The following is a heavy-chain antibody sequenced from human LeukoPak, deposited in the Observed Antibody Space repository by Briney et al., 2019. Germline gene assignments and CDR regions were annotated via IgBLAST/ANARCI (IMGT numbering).Heavy chain of an antibody. CDR2: INWNGGST. CDR1: GFTFDDYG. D-gene: IGHD6-6*01. J-gene: IGHJ3*02. V-gene: IGHV3-20*04. CDR3: ARSSVSAYAFDI. Sequence: GGSLRLSCAASGFTFDDYGMSWVRQGPGKGLEWVSGINWNGGSTGYADSVEGRFTISRDNAKKSLYLQMNSLRAEDTALYYCARSSVSAYAFDIWGQGTMVTVSS.